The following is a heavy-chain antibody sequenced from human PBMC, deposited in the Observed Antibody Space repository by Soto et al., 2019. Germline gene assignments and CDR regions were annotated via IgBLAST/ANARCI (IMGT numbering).Heavy chain of an antibody. V-gene: IGHV1-8*01. CDR1: GYTFTSYD. J-gene: IGHJ4*02. CDR2: MNANSGKT. CDR3: ARDLHYYDSSGYWPFGY. D-gene: IGHD3-22*01. Sequence: ASVKVSCKASGYTFTSYDINWVRQATGQGLEWMGRMNANSGKTGYAQKFQGRVTMTRDTSISTAYMELSSLRSEDTAVYYCARDLHYYDSSGYWPFGYWGQGTLVTVSS.